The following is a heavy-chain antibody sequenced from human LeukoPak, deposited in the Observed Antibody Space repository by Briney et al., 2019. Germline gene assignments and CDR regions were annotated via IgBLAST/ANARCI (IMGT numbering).Heavy chain of an antibody. V-gene: IGHV4-34*01. CDR1: GGSFSGYY. J-gene: IGHJ6*04. CDR2: INHSGST. Sequence: PSEPLSLTCAVYGGSFSGYYWIWIRQPPGRGLEWIGEINHSGSTNYNPSLKSRVTISVDTSKNQFSLKLSSVTAADTAVYYCARDVVPAAKFPITMFRGAHYGMDVWGKGTTVTVSS. CDR3: ARDVVPAAKFPITMFRGAHYGMDV. D-gene: IGHD2-2*01.